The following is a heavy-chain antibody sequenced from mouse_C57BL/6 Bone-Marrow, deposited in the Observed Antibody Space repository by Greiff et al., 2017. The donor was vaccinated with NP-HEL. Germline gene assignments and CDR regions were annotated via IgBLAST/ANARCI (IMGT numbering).Heavy chain of an antibody. Sequence: EVMLVESGGDLVKPGGSLKLSCAASGFTFSSYGMSWVRQTPDKRLEWVATISSGGSYTYYPDSVKGRFTISRDNAKNTLYLQMSSPKSEDTAMYYCARHGYVSSRLDYWGQGTTLTVSS. CDR2: ISSGGSYT. V-gene: IGHV5-6*01. CDR3: ARHGYVSSRLDY. D-gene: IGHD1-1*01. J-gene: IGHJ2*01. CDR1: GFTFSSYG.